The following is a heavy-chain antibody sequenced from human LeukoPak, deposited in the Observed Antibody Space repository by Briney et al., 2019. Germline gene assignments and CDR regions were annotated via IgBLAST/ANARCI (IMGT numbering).Heavy chain of an antibody. J-gene: IGHJ6*02. CDR2: IIPILGIA. CDR3: ARENWVTSYYHGMDV. Sequence: ASVKVSCKASGGTISSYAISWARQAPGQGLEWMGRIIPILGIANYAQKFQGRVTITADKSTSTAYMELSSLRSEDTAVYYCARENWVTSYYHGMDVWGQGTTVTVSS. V-gene: IGHV1-69*04. CDR1: GGTISSYA. D-gene: IGHD2-2*01.